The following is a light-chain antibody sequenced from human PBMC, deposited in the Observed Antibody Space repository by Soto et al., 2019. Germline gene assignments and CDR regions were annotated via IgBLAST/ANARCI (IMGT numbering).Light chain of an antibody. CDR2: PAS. V-gene: IGKV1-27*01. CDR3: QNYTRAPFT. CDR1: QGIYNY. J-gene: IGKJ3*01. Sequence: DIQMTQSPSSLSASVGDRVTITCRASQGIYNYLAWYQQKPGKVPKLLIYPASALQSGVPSRFSGSRLVTNFPLTISSLQPDDLATYFCQNYTRAPFTFGPGTKVDIK.